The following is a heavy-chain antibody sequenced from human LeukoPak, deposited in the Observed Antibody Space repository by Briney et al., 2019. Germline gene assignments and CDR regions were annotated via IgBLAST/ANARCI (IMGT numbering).Heavy chain of an antibody. V-gene: IGHV3-48*03. J-gene: IGHJ4*02. Sequence: PGGSLRLSCAASGFTFSNYEMNWVRQAPGKGLEWVSYISSSGTTIYYAHSVKGRFTISRGNAKKSLYLQMNSLRAEDTAVYYCARGGITGTLDHWGQGTLVTVSS. D-gene: IGHD1-7*01. CDR1: GFTFSNYE. CDR3: ARGGITGTLDH. CDR2: ISSSGTTI.